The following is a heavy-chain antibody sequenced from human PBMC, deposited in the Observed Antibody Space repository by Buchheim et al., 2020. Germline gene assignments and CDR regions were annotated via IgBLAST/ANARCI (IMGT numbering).Heavy chain of an antibody. V-gene: IGHV4-4*02. D-gene: IGHD3-22*01. CDR2: IYHSGRP. CDR3: ARGAIYDSSGYPLWYFDY. CDR1: GGSISSSNC. J-gene: IGHJ4*02. Sequence: QLQLQESGPGLVKPSGTLSLTCAVSGGSISSSNCWPWVRQPPGKGLEWIGKIYHSGRPNYNPSLKSRVPISVDKSKNQFSLKLSSVTAADTAVYYCARGAIYDSSGYPLWYFDYWGQGTL.